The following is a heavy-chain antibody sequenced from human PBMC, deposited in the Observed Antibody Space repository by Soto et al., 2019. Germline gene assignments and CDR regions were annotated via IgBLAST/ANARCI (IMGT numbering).Heavy chain of an antibody. V-gene: IGHV3-73*01. CDR3: TSMTTVIN. CDR2: IRSKANSYAT. Sequence: AGGALRLSCAASGFTFSGSAIHWVRQASGKGLEWVGRIRSKANSYATAYAASVKGRFTISRDDSKNTAYLQMNSLKTEDTAVYYCTSMTTVINWGQGTLVTVSS. J-gene: IGHJ4*02. D-gene: IGHD4-17*01. CDR1: GFTFSGSA.